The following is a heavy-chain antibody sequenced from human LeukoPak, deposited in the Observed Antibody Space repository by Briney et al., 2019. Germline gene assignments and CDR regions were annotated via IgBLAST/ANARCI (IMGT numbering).Heavy chain of an antibody. CDR3: AKDSDYYGSGSPYDY. V-gene: IGHV3-9*01. CDR1: GFTFDDYA. Sequence: GGSLRLSCAASGFTFDDYAMHWVRQAPGKGLEWVSGISWNSGSIGYADSVKGRFTISRDNAKNSLYQQMNSLRAEDTALYYCAKDSDYYGSGSPYDYWGQGTLVTVSS. J-gene: IGHJ4*02. D-gene: IGHD3-10*01. CDR2: ISWNSGSI.